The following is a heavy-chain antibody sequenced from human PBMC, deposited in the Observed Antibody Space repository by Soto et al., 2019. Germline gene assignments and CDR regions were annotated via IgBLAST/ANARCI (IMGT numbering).Heavy chain of an antibody. Sequence: ELRLWDSVGGFVQPGGCLRLSCVASVFTSSNYVISSVRAAPGKGRDWVSAISASGGSTYYADSVKGGFTISRDNSKNALYLQMSCLRAEDTAVYYCAKGPVGSGYDLVYWGQGTLVTVSS. V-gene: IGHV3-23*01. CDR3: AKGPVGSGYDLVY. CDR1: VFTSSNYV. D-gene: IGHD5-12*01. CDR2: ISASGGST. J-gene: IGHJ4*02.